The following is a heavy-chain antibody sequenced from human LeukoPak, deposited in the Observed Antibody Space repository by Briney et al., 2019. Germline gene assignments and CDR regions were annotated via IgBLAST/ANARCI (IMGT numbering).Heavy chain of an antibody. Sequence: GGSLRLSCAASGFTFSNYAMNWVRQAPGKGLEWVSGISASGGNTYYADSVKGRFTISRDNSKNTLCLQMHSLRAEDTAVYYCAKEYGDYGPDWFDPWGQGDLVTVSS. CDR1: GFTFSNYA. J-gene: IGHJ5*02. CDR2: ISASGGNT. V-gene: IGHV3-23*01. D-gene: IGHD4-17*01. CDR3: AKEYGDYGPDWFDP.